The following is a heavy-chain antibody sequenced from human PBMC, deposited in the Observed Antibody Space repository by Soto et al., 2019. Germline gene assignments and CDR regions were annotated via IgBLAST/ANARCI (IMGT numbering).Heavy chain of an antibody. CDR3: ARGVNGYYYVDY. CDR1: GFISSSYW. J-gene: IGHJ4*02. D-gene: IGHD2-8*01. V-gene: IGHV3-74*01. Sequence: EEQLVESGGYVLQPGGSLRLSCAASGFISSSYWMHWARQAPGKGLVWVSRINRDGSRTDYADSVKGRFAVSRDNAKNTVLLQMNSLRADDTAVYYCARGVNGYYYVDYWGQGTLVTVSS. CDR2: INRDGSRT.